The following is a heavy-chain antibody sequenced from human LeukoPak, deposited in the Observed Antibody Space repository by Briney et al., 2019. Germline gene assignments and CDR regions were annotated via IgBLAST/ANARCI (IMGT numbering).Heavy chain of an antibody. J-gene: IGHJ5*02. D-gene: IGHD6-13*01. CDR3: TRPRYSSSWSRGTREGFDP. CDR2: IKSKTDGGTT. CDR1: GFTFSNAW. V-gene: IGHV3-15*01. Sequence: GGSLRPSCAASGFTFSNAWMSWVRQAPGKGLEWVGRIKSKTDGGTTDYAAPVKGRFTISRDDSKNTAYLQMNSLKTEDTAVYYCTRPRYSSSWSRGTREGFDPWGQGTLVTVSS.